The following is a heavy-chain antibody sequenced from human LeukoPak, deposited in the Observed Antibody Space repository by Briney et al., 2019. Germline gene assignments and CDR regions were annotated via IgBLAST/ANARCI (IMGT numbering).Heavy chain of an antibody. V-gene: IGHV4-39*01. CDR3: ARHGWLGVGGWY. CDR2: IYYSGST. J-gene: IGHJ4*02. Sequence: GSLRLSCAASGFTLSTYAMHWIRQPPGKGLEWIGSIYYSGSTYYNPSLKSRVTISVDTSKNQFSLELRSVTAADTAVYSCARHGWLGVGGWYWGQGTMVTFSS. CDR1: GFTLSTYA. D-gene: IGHD6-19*01.